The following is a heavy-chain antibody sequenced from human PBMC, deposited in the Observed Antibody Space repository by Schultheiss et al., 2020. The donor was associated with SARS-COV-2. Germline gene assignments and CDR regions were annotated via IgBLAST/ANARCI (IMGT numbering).Heavy chain of an antibody. J-gene: IGHJ5*02. CDR2: ISGGGGST. CDR3: AKDQRLDWFDP. CDR1: GFTFSNYA. V-gene: IGHV3-23*01. Sequence: GGSLRLSCAAFGFTFSNYAMHWVRQAPGKGLEWVSAISGGGGSTYYADSVKGRFTISRDNSKNTLYLQMNSLRAEDTAVYYCAKDQRLDWFDPWGQGTLVTVSS.